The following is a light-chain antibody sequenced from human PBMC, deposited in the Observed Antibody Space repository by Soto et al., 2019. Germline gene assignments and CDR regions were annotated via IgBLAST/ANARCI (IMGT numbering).Light chain of an antibody. V-gene: IGKV3-15*01. CDR1: QSVSSN. Sequence: EIVMTQSPATLSVSPGERATLSCRARQSVSSNLAWYQQKPGQAPRLLIYGASTRATGIPARFSGSGSGPEFTLTIISLQSEDFGVYYCQQYNNWPPAFGHGTKVEIK. CDR2: GAS. CDR3: QQYNNWPPA. J-gene: IGKJ1*01.